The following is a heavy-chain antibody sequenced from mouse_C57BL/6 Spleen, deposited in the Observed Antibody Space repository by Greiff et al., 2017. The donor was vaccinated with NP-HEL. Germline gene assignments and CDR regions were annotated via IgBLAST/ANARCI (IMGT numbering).Heavy chain of an antibody. D-gene: IGHD2-14*01. CDR2: ISYDGSN. Sequence: ESGPGLVKPSQSLSLTCSVTGYSITSGYYWNWIRQFPGNKLEWVGYISYDGSNNYNPSLKNRISITRDTSKNQFFLKLNSVTTEDTATYYCARGYPFDYWGQGTTLTVSS. J-gene: IGHJ2*01. CDR1: GYSITSGYY. CDR3: ARGYPFDY. V-gene: IGHV3-6*01.